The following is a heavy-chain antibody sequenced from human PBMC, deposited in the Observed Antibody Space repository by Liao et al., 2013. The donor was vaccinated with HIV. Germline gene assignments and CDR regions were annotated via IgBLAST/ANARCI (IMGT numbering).Heavy chain of an antibody. CDR3: ARFISVDAFDF. J-gene: IGHJ3*01. CDR1: GYSISRGYL. D-gene: IGHD6-19*01. V-gene: IGHV4-38-2*02. CDR2: IYLTGST. Sequence: QVQLQESGPGLVKPSETLSLTCSVSGYSISRGYLWGWIRQSPGKGLEWIGNIYLTGSTDFNPSLRSRVSISVDTSNNRISLKVNSVTAADTAMYFCARFISVDAFDFWGQGTMVTVSS.